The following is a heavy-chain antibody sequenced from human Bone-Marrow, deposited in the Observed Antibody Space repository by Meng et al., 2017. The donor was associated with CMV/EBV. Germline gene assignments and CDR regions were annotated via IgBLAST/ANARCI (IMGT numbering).Heavy chain of an antibody. CDR3: ARDRTTPRRSLDV. J-gene: IGHJ6*02. D-gene: IGHD3-10*01. Sequence: GGSLRLSCAASGFPFRSYSMNWVRQAPGKGLEWVSSISSSRGYIYYADSVKGRFTISRDNAKNSLYLQMNSLRAEDTALYYCARDRTTPRRSLDVWGQGTTVTVSS. V-gene: IGHV3-21*01. CDR2: ISSSRGYI. CDR1: GFPFRSYS.